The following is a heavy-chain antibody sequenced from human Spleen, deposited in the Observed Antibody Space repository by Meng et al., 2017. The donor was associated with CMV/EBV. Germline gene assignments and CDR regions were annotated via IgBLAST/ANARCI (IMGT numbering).Heavy chain of an antibody. CDR2: IPGSGDNT. D-gene: IGHD3-3*01. V-gene: IGHV3-23*01. J-gene: IGHJ5*02. CDR3: AKGPTDFWSGYYIVS. CDR1: GFTFSSYA. Sequence: GESLKISCAASGFTFSSYAMSWVRQGPGKGLEWVSVIPGSGDNTYYADSVKGRFTISRDNSKNTLYLQMDSLRADDTAEYYCAKGPTDFWSGYYIVSWGQGTLVTVSS.